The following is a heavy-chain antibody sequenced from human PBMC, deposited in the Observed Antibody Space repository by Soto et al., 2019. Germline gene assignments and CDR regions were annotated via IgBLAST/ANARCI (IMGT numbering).Heavy chain of an antibody. V-gene: IGHV5-51*01. CDR3: ASGVGYDFWKFDY. J-gene: IGHJ4*02. D-gene: IGHD3-3*01. Sequence: GESLKISCKASGYSFTNYWIGWVRQVPGKGLEWMGIIYPGDSDTRYSPSFQGQVTISADKSISTAYLQWSSLKASDTAMYFCASGVGYDFWKFDYWGQGTLVTVSS. CDR1: GYSFTNYW. CDR2: IYPGDSDT.